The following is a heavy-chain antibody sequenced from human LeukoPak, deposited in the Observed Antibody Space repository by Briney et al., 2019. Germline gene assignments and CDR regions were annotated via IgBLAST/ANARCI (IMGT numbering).Heavy chain of an antibody. J-gene: IGHJ4*02. CDR3: ARGANYYDSSGYSATFDY. D-gene: IGHD3-22*01. V-gene: IGHV4-39*01. CDR1: GGSISSYY. Sequence: SETLSLTCTVSGGSISSYYWGWIRQPPGKGLEWIGSIYDSGSTYYNPSLKSRVTISVDTSKNQFSLKLRSVTAADTAVYYCARGANYYDSSGYSATFDYWGQGTLVTVSS. CDR2: IYDSGST.